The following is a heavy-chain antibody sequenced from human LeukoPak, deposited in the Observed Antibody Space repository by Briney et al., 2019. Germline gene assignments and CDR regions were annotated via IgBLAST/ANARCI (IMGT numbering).Heavy chain of an antibody. CDR2: IFYSGAT. Sequence: SETLSLTCTVSGGSVYSSSYYWGWIRQPPGKGLEWIGSIFYSGATFYNPSFKSRVSMSVDTSKNQFSLKLRSVTAADTAVYYCARQTYYYDSSVYYLLDHWGQGSLVTVSA. D-gene: IGHD3-22*01. CDR3: ARQTYYYDSSVYYLLDH. J-gene: IGHJ4*02. V-gene: IGHV4-39*01. CDR1: GGSVYSSSYY.